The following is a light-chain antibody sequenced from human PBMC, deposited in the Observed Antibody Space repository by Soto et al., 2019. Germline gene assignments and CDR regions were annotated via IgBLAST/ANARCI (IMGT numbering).Light chain of an antibody. V-gene: IGKV1-39*01. J-gene: IGKJ5*01. Sequence: DIQMTQSPSSLSAPVGDGIIITCRASQYIGAYLNWYQHKRGKVPKLLIYSASNLQGGVPSRFSGSGYGTDFTLTISSLQADDSATYYCQQSAISPITFGQGTQVEIK. CDR2: SAS. CDR3: QQSAISPIT. CDR1: QYIGAY.